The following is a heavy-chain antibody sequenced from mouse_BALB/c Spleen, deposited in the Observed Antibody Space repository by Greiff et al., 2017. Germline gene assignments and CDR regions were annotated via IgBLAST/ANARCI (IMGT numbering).Heavy chain of an antibody. D-gene: IGHD1-1*01. CDR1: GYTFTSYY. J-gene: IGHJ3*01. Sequence: QVQLQQPGAELVKPGASVKLSCKASGYTFTSYYMYWVKQRPGQGLEWIGGINPSNGGTNFNEKFKSKATLTVDKSSSTAYMQLSSLTSEDSAVYYCTRNYGSSYVRVAYWGQGTLVTVSA. CDR3: TRNYGSSYVRVAY. CDR2: INPSNGGT. V-gene: IGHV1S81*02.